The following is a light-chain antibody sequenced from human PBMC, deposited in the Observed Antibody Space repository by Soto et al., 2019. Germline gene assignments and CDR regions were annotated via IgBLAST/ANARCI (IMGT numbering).Light chain of an antibody. CDR3: QQYGSSGT. CDR2: GAS. V-gene: IGKV3-20*01. CDR1: QSVSSY. J-gene: IGKJ1*01. Sequence: EIVLTQSPATLSSSPGERPTLSCRASQSVSSYLAWYQQQPGQAPXXLIYGASTRATGIPARFSGSGSGTEFTLTISRLDPEDFAVYYCQQYGSSGTFGQGTKVDIK.